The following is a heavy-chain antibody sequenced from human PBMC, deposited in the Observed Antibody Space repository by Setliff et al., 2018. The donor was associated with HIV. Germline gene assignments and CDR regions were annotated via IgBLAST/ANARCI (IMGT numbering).Heavy chain of an antibody. D-gene: IGHD2-21*01. CDR2: ISSSAGST. V-gene: IGHV3-23*01. CDR1: GFTFSSYA. CDR3: AKRRVCNTSCYIVDYMDV. Sequence: GGSLRLSCAASGFTFSSYAMGWVRQTSGKGLEWVSFISSSAGSTYYSDSVKGRFTISRDNSKNTLYLQMNSLSAEDTAIYYCAKRRVCNTSCYIVDYMDVWGKGATVTVSS. J-gene: IGHJ6*03.